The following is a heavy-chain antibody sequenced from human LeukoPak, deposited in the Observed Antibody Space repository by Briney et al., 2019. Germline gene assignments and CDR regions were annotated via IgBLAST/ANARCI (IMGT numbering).Heavy chain of an antibody. Sequence: GGSLRLSCAASGFTFSSYWMSWVRQAPGKGLEWVSLLNSGGSTYYGDSVKGRFTISRDNSNNTVYLQMNSLRVDDTAVYYCARGNWYFDLWGRGTLVTVSS. CDR3: ARGNWYFDL. V-gene: IGHV3-53*01. CDR1: GFTFSSYW. CDR2: LNSGGST. J-gene: IGHJ2*01.